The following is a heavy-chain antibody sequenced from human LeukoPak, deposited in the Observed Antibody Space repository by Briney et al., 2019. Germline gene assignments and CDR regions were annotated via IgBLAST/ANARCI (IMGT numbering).Heavy chain of an antibody. CDR1: GFTSSSYG. V-gene: IGHV3-33*01. J-gene: IGHJ4*02. Sequence: GGSLRLSCAASGFTSSSYGMHWVRQAPGKGLEWVAVIWYDGSNKYYADSVKGRFTISRDNSKNTLYLQMNSLRAEDTAVYYCARGSAGSSWYPLDYWGQGTLVTVSS. CDR3: ARGSAGSSWYPLDY. CDR2: IWYDGSNK. D-gene: IGHD6-13*01.